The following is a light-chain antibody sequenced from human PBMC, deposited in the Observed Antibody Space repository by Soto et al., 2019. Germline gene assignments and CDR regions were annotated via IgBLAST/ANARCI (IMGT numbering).Light chain of an antibody. V-gene: IGKV3-11*01. Sequence: EIVLTQSPATLSLSPGERATISCRASQSVSSYLAWYQQKPGQAPSLLIYDACNRATGIPARFSGSGSGTDSTPTTSSLVPEDFAVYYSQQRSNWPPWTFGQGTKVEIK. J-gene: IGKJ1*01. CDR1: QSVSSY. CDR3: QQRSNWPPWT. CDR2: DAC.